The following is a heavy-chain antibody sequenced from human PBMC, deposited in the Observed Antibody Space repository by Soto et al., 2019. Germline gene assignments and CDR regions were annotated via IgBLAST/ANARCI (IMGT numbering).Heavy chain of an antibody. J-gene: IGHJ4*02. Sequence: QVQLVQSGAEVKKPGASVKVSCKASGYTFASYAIRWMRPAPGQGLEWMGWSRAYNGNTNYAQKLQGRVTMTTDTSTSTAYMELMSLRSDDTALYYCARDPPPPDYWGQGTLVTVSS. CDR3: ARDPPPPDY. CDR1: GYTFASYA. V-gene: IGHV1-18*01. CDR2: SRAYNGNT.